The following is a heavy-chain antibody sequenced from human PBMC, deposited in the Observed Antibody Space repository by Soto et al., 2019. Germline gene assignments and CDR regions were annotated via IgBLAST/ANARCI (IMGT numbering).Heavy chain of an antibody. V-gene: IGHV3-48*03. D-gene: IGHD6-6*01. CDR3: AREGEYSSSTFDY. J-gene: IGHJ4*02. CDR1: GVTFSNHE. Sequence: AGSLRLSCAASGVTFSNHEMNWVRQAPGRGPELVSYGSSSGGTKYYANSVKGRFTISRDNAKNSPFLQMSSLRAEDTALYYCAREGEYSSSTFDYWGQGARVTVSS. CDR2: GSSSGGTK.